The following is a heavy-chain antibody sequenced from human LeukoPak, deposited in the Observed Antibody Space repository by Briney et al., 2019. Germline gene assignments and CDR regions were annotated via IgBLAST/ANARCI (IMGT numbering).Heavy chain of an antibody. D-gene: IGHD4/OR15-4a*01. CDR3: ARRVPLYGMDV. Sequence: GGSLRLSCVGSGFSISTYELILGRQAPGKGLEWVSKINVDVSVTHYTQSVKGRFTISRDNAQNSLFLQMNSLRAQDTALYYCARRVPLYGMDVWGQGTTVTVSS. CDR2: INVDVSVT. J-gene: IGHJ6*02. CDR1: GFSISTYE. V-gene: IGHV3-48*03.